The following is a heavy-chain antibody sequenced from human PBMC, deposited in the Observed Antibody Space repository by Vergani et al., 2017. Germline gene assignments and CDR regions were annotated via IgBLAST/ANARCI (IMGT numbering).Heavy chain of an antibody. CDR2: IYTSGST. J-gene: IGHJ5*02. CDR3: ARGIAAAGTLGWFDP. D-gene: IGHD6-13*01. Sequence: QVQLQESGPGLVKPSETLSLTCTVSGGSLSSYYWSWIRQPAGKGLEWIGRIYTSGSTNYNPSLKSRVTMSVDTSKNQCSLKLSSVTAADTAVYYCARGIAAAGTLGWFDPWGQGTLVTVSS. CDR1: GGSLSSYY. V-gene: IGHV4-4*07.